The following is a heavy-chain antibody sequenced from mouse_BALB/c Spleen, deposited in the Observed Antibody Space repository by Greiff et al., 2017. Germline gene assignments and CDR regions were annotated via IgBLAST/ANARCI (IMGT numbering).Heavy chain of an antibody. J-gene: IGHJ2*01. D-gene: IGHD1-1*01. CDR3: ARHEGDYYGSSYYFDY. CDR1: GYTFTEYI. Sequence: QVQLQQSGAELVKPGASVKLSCKASGYTFTEYIIHWVKQRSGQGLEWIGWFYPGSGSIKYNEKFKDKATLTADKSSSTVYMELSRLTSEDSAVYFCARHEGDYYGSSYYFDYWGQGTTLTVSS. CDR2: FYPGSGSI. V-gene: IGHV1-62-2*01.